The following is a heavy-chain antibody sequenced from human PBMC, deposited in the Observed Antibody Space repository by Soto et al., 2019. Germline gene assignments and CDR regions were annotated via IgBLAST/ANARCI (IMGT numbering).Heavy chain of an antibody. Sequence: SVKVSCKASGGTFSSYTISWVRQAPGQGLEWMGRIIPILGIANYAQKFQGRVTITADKSTSTAYMELSSLRSEDTVVYYCAGSYGSGSQGGYWGKGTLVTVSS. CDR3: AGSYGSGSQGGY. CDR2: IIPILGIA. CDR1: GGTFSSYT. V-gene: IGHV1-69*02. D-gene: IGHD3-10*01. J-gene: IGHJ4*02.